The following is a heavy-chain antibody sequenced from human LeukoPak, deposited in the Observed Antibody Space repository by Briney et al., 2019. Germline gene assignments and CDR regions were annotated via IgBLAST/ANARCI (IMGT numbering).Heavy chain of an antibody. CDR1: GFTFSSYW. CDR3: AVTLYYYDSSGFRI. V-gene: IGHV3-74*01. Sequence: PGGSLRPSCAASGFTFSSYWMHWVRQAPGKGLVRVSRINSDGSSTSYADSVKGRFTISRDNAKNTLYLQMNSLRAEDTAVYYCAVTLYYYDSSGFRIWGQGTLVTVSS. J-gene: IGHJ4*02. CDR2: INSDGSST. D-gene: IGHD3-22*01.